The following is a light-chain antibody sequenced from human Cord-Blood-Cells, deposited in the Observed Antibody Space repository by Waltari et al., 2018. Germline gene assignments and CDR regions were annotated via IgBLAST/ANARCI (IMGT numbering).Light chain of an antibody. CDR2: GKN. CDR1: SLRSYY. Sequence: SSELTQDPAVSVALGQTVRITCQGDSLRSYYASWDQQKPGQAPVLVSYGKNNRPSGIPVRFSGSSSGNTASLTITGAQAEDEADYYCNSRDSSGNHWVFGGGTKLTVL. CDR3: NSRDSSGNHWV. J-gene: IGLJ3*02. V-gene: IGLV3-19*01.